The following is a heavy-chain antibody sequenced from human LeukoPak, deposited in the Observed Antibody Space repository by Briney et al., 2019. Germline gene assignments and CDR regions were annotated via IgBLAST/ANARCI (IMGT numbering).Heavy chain of an antibody. CDR3: ARQSDYGDYGYVWFDP. CDR1: GGSISSSSYY. D-gene: IGHD4-17*01. CDR2: IYYSGST. J-gene: IGHJ5*02. Sequence: SETLSHTCTVSGGSISSSSYYWGWIRQPPGKGLEWIGSIYYSGSTYYNPSLKSRVTISVDTSKNQFSLKLRSVTAADTAVYYCARQSDYGDYGYVWFDPWGQGTLVTVSS. V-gene: IGHV4-39*01.